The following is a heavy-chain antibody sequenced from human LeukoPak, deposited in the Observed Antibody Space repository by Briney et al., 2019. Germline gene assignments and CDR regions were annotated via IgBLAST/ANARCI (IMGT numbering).Heavy chain of an antibody. CDR1: GGSISSYY. CDR3: ARGDSGSFSQFDC. CDR2: VYYSGST. D-gene: IGHD1-26*01. V-gene: IGHV4-59*01. Sequence: SETLSLTCTVSGGSISSYYWSWIRQPPGMGLEWIGYVYYSGSTNYNPSLKSRVTISVDTSKNQFSLKLTSVTAADTAVYYCARGDSGSFSQFDCWGQGTLVTVSS. J-gene: IGHJ4*02.